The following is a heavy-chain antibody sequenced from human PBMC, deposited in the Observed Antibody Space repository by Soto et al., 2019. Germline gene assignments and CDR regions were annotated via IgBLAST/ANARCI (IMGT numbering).Heavy chain of an antibody. D-gene: IGHD3-3*01. Sequence: GASVKVSCKASGGTFSSYAISWVRQAPGQGLEWMGGIIPIFGTANYAQKFQGRVTITADESTSTAYMELSSLRSEDTAVYYCASAPRLRRYFWDDYYYGMDVWGQGTTVTVSS. CDR3: ASAPRLRRYFWDDYYYGMDV. J-gene: IGHJ6*01. V-gene: IGHV1-69*13. CDR1: GGTFSSYA. CDR2: IIPIFGTA.